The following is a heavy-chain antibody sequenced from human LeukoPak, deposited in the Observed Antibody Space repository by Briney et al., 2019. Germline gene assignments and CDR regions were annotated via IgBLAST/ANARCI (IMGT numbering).Heavy chain of an antibody. Sequence: ASVKVSCKASGYTFTGYYIHYIRQAPGQGLERMGWINPYTGGTNYAQKFQGRVTMTRATSISTAYMDLSRLRSDDTAVYYCARPYCSGGSCHDYFDYWGQGTLVTVSS. CDR3: ARPYCSGGSCHDYFDY. CDR2: INPYTGGT. D-gene: IGHD2-15*01. V-gene: IGHV1-2*02. J-gene: IGHJ4*02. CDR1: GYTFTGYY.